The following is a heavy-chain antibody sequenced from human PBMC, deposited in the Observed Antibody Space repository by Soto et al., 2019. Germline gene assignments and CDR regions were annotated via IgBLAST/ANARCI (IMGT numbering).Heavy chain of an antibody. CDR3: ARDGDYVFSVYYYYYYGMDV. J-gene: IGHJ6*02. V-gene: IGHV1-3*01. Sequence: GASVKVSCKASGYTFTSYAMHWVRQAPGQRLEWMGWINAGNGNTKYSQKFQGRVTITRDTSASTAYMELSSLRSEDTAAYYCARDGDYVFSVYYYYYYGMDVWGQGTTVTVSS. CDR2: INAGNGNT. CDR1: GYTFTSYA. D-gene: IGHD4-17*01.